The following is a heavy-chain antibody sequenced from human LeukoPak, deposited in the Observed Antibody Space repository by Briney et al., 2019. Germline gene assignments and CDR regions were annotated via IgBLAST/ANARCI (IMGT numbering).Heavy chain of an antibody. CDR1: RFTFSSYW. J-gene: IGHJ4*02. D-gene: IGHD3-22*01. V-gene: IGHV3-74*01. CDR3: ARGGSMIVFDY. CDR2: INSDGSST. Sequence: EGSLRLSCAASRFTFSSYWMHWVRQAPGKGLVWVSRINSDGSSTTYADSVKGRFTISRDNAKNTLYLQMNSLRAEDTAVYYCARGGSMIVFDYWGQGALVTVSS.